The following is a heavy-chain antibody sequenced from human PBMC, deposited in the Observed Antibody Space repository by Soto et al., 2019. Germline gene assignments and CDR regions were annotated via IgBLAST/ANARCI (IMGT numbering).Heavy chain of an antibody. J-gene: IGHJ4*02. CDR2: IYYSGST. CDR1: GGSISSGGYY. CDR3: ARSAAAAARYFDY. Sequence: PSETLSLTCTVSGGSISSGGYYWSWIRQHPGKGLEWIGYIYYSGSTYYNPSLKSRVTISVDTSKNQFSLKLSSVTAADTAVYYCARSAAAAARYFDYWGQGTLVTVSS. V-gene: IGHV4-31*03. D-gene: IGHD2-2*01.